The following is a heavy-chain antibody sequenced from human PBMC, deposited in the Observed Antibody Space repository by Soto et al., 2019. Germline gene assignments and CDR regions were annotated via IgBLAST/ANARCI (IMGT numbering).Heavy chain of an antibody. J-gene: IGHJ6*02. D-gene: IGHD2-2*02. V-gene: IGHV3-48*02. Sequence: PGGSLRLSCEASGFTFSSYSMNWVRRAPGKGLEWVSYIGPSHNNIEYADSVKGRFTISRDNAKNSLYLQMNTLRDEDTAVYYCAKRLVPAAIKYYYYGMDVWGQGTTVTVSS. CDR2: IGPSHNNI. CDR1: GFTFSSYS. CDR3: AKRLVPAAIKYYYYGMDV.